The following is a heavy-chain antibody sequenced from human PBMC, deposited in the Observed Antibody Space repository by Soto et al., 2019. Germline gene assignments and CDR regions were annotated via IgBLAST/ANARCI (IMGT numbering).Heavy chain of an antibody. CDR1: GFTFSSYA. V-gene: IGHV3-30-3*01. D-gene: IGHD3-22*01. Sequence: GGSLRLSCAASGFTFSSYAMHWVRQAPGKGLEWVAVISYDGSNKYYADSVKGRFTISRDNSKNTLYLQMNSLRAEDTAVYYCARELSGYYPSPGCNWFDAWGQGTLVTVSS. CDR3: ARELSGYYPSPGCNWFDA. CDR2: ISYDGSNK. J-gene: IGHJ5*02.